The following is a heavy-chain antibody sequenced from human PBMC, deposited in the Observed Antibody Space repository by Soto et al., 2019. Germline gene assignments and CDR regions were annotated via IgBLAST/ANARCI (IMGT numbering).Heavy chain of an antibody. CDR1: GGTFSSYA. CDR3: ARGGEWLRFGYGMDV. J-gene: IGHJ6*02. Sequence: SVKVSCKASGGTFSSYAVSWVRQAPGQGLEWMGGIIPIFGTANYAQKFQGRVTITADKSTSTAYMELSSLRSEDTAVYYCARGGEWLRFGYGMDVWGQGTTVTVSS. V-gene: IGHV1-69*06. D-gene: IGHD5-12*01. CDR2: IIPIFGTA.